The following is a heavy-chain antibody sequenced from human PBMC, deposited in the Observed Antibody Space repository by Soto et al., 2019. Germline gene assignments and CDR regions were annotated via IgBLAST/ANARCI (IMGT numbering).Heavy chain of an antibody. CDR2: ISAYNGNT. J-gene: IGHJ6*03. CDR3: ARDTGYCSSTSCYVGYMDV. D-gene: IGHD2-2*01. CDR1: GYTFTSYS. Sequence: ASVKVSCKASGYTFTSYSISWVRQAPGQGLEWMGWISAYNGNTNYAQKLQGRVTMTTDTSTSTAYMELRSLRSDDTAVYYCARDTGYCSSTSCYVGYMDVWGKGTTVTVSS. V-gene: IGHV1-18*01.